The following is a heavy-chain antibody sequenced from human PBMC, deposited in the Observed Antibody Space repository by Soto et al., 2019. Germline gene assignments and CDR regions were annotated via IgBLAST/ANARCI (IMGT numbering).Heavy chain of an antibody. Sequence: QEQLVESGGDVVQPVRSLTLSCAASGFTFSANAIHWVRQAPGKGMEWVAVIAYDGTIKIYRDSVKGRFTISRDDSKSPLYLQMNSLRPEETAVYYCARDKIKGAPDYLDSWGQGTLVTVSS. V-gene: IGHV3-30-3*01. D-gene: IGHD1-26*01. CDR3: ARDKIKGAPDYLDS. CDR1: GFTFSANA. CDR2: IAYDGTIK. J-gene: IGHJ4*02.